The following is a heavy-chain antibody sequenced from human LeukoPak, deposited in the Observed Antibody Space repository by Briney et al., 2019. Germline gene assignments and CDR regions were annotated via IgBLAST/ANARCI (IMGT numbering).Heavy chain of an antibody. D-gene: IGHD2/OR15-2a*01. CDR2: INHSGST. Sequence: SETLSLTCAVYGGSFSGYYWSWIRQPPGKGLEWIGEINHSGSTNYNPSLKCRVTISVDTSKNQFSLKLSSVTAADTAVYYCARGSMAPDYWGQGTLVTVSS. J-gene: IGHJ4*02. V-gene: IGHV4-34*01. CDR3: ARGSMAPDY. CDR1: GGSFSGYY.